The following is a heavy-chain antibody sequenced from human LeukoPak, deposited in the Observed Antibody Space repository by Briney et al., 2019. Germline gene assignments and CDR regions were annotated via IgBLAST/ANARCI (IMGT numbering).Heavy chain of an antibody. V-gene: IGHV1-69*05. J-gene: IGHJ5*02. CDR1: GGTFSSYA. D-gene: IGHD2-2*01. CDR2: IIPIFGTA. CDR3: ASRVGPHCSSTSCYSWFDP. Sequence: ASVKVSCKASGGTFSSYAISWVRQAPGQGLEWMGGIIPIFGTANYAQKFQGRVTITTDESTSTAYMELSSLRSKDTAVYYCASRVGPHCSSTSCYSWFDPWGQGTLVPVPS.